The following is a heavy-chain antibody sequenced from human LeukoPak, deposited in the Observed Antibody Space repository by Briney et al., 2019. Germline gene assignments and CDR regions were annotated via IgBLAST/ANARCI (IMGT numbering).Heavy chain of an antibody. CDR2: IYYSGST. CDR3: ARYDVGWYYFDY. D-gene: IGHD6-19*01. CDR1: SGSISNYY. Sequence: SETLSLTCTVSSGSISNYYWSWIRQPPGKGLEWIGYIYYSGSTNYNPSLRSRVTISVDTSKNQFSLKLSSVTAADTAVYYCARYDVGWYYFDYWGQGTLVTVSS. V-gene: IGHV4-59*12. J-gene: IGHJ4*02.